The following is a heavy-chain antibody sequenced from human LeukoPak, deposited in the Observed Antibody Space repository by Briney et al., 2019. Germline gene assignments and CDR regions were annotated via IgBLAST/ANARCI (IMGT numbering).Heavy chain of an antibody. V-gene: IGHV3-23*01. CDR3: ARDQGSLLGSGYDLGY. Sequence: GGSLRLSCAASGFTFSSYAMTWVRQAPGKGLEWVSAISGSGGDTFYTDSLKGRFTISRDNSKNTLYLQMNSLRAEDTAVYYCARDQGSLLGSGYDLGYWGQGTLVTVSS. CDR2: ISGSGGDT. D-gene: IGHD5-12*01. J-gene: IGHJ4*02. CDR1: GFTFSSYA.